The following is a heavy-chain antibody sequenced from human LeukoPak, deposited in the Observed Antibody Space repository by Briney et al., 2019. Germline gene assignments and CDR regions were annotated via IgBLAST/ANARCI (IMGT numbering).Heavy chain of an antibody. CDR1: GFTVSTNY. Sequence: AGSLRLSCAASGFTVSTNYMSWVRHTPGKGLEWVSLIYSGGSTYYADSVKGRFTISRDNSKNTLYLQMNSLRAEDTAVYYCASRDKGYYYGMDVWGQGTTVTVSS. V-gene: IGHV3-66*01. D-gene: IGHD5-24*01. CDR3: ASRDKGYYYGMDV. J-gene: IGHJ6*02. CDR2: IYSGGST.